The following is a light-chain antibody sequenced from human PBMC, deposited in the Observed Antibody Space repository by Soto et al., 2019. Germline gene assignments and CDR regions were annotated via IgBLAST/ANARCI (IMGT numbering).Light chain of an antibody. J-gene: IGKJ1*01. CDR2: KAS. CDR1: QSISSW. CDR3: QQYKSYPWT. Sequence: DNHMTQSPSTLSASVGDRVTITCRASQSISSWLAWYQQKPGKAPNLLIYKASSLRSGVPSRFSGSGSGTEFTLTTSSLQPDDSATYYCQQYKSYPWTFGQGTKV. V-gene: IGKV1-5*03.